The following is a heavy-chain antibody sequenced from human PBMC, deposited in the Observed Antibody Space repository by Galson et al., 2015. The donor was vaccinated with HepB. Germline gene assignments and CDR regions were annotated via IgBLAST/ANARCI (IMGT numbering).Heavy chain of an antibody. CDR1: GYTFTGYY. Sequence: SVKVSCKASGYTFTGYYMHWVRQAPGQGLEWMGWINPNSGGTNYAQKFQGWVTMTRDTSISTAYMELSRLRSDDTAVYYCARVRYSSGCAYYFDYWGQGTLVTVSS. CDR2: INPNSGGT. D-gene: IGHD6-19*01. V-gene: IGHV1-2*04. J-gene: IGHJ4*02. CDR3: ARVRYSSGCAYYFDY.